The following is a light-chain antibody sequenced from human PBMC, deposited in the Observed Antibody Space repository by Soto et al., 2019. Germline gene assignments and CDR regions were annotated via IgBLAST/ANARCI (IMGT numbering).Light chain of an antibody. CDR3: SSYAASNNFYFV. CDR1: SSDVGGYNY. J-gene: IGLJ3*02. Sequence: QSVLTQPPSASGSPGQSVTISCTGTSSDVGGYNYVSWYQQYPGRAPKLMIYEVTKRPSGVPDRFSGSKSGNTASLTVSGLQAEDEADDYCSSYAASNNFYFVFGGGTKVTVL. CDR2: EVT. V-gene: IGLV2-8*01.